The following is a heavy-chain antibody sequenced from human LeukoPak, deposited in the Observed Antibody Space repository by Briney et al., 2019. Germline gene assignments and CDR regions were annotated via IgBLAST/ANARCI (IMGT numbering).Heavy chain of an antibody. Sequence: PGGSLRLSCAASGFTFSSYAMSWVRQAPGQGLEWVSAISGSGGSTYYADSVKGRFTISRDNSKNTLYLQMNSLRAEDTAVYYCAKPKSRYDSSGYSSFDYWGQGTLVTVSS. V-gene: IGHV3-23*01. CDR3: AKPKSRYDSSGYSSFDY. J-gene: IGHJ4*02. D-gene: IGHD3-22*01. CDR2: ISGSGGST. CDR1: GFTFSSYA.